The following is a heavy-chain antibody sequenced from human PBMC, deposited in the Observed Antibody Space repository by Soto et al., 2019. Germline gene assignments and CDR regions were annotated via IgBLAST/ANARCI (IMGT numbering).Heavy chain of an antibody. CDR1: GFTFSSYS. CDR2: ISYDGSNK. D-gene: IGHD3-22*01. V-gene: IGHV3-30-3*01. J-gene: IGHJ3*02. Sequence: QVQLVESGGGVVQPGRSLRLSCAASGFTFSSYSMHWVRQAPGKGLEWVAVISYDGSNKHYADSVKGRFTISRDNSKNTLYLQMNSLRAEDTAVYYCAREYVIGGATFDSWGQGTMVTVSS. CDR3: AREYVIGGATFDS.